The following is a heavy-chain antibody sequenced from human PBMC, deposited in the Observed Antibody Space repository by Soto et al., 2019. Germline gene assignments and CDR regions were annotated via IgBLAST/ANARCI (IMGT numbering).Heavy chain of an antibody. Sequence: GESLKISCKGSGYSFTSYWIGWVRQMPGKGLEWMGIIYPGDSDTRYSPSFQGQVTISADKSISTAYLQWSSLKASDTAMYYCARHATYYYDSSGYYSYYCYYYGMDVWGQGTTVTVSS. CDR2: IYPGDSDT. V-gene: IGHV5-51*01. CDR1: GYSFTSYW. D-gene: IGHD3-22*01. J-gene: IGHJ6*02. CDR3: ARHATYYYDSSGYYSYYCYYYGMDV.